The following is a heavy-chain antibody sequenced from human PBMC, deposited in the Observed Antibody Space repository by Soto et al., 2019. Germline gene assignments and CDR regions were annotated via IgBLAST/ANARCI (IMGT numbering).Heavy chain of an antibody. CDR1: GFTFSNYA. CDR3: AKDSTVTTSLSSYYQGLDV. V-gene: IGHV3-23*01. J-gene: IGHJ6*02. CDR2: ISGRGGST. Sequence: GGSLRLSCTASGFTFSNYAMSWVRQAPDKGLEWVSAISGRGGSTYYADSVKGRFTISRDNSKNMLFLQMNSLRAEDTALYYCAKDSTVTTSLSSYYQGLDVWGQGTTVTVSS. D-gene: IGHD4-17*01.